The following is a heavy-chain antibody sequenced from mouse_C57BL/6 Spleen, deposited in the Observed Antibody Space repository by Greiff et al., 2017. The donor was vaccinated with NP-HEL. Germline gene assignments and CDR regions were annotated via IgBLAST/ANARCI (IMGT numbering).Heavy chain of an antibody. CDR1: GYSITSGYY. Sequence: DVKLQESGPGLVKPSQSLSLTCSVTGYSITSGYYWNWIRQFPGNKLEWMGYISYDGSNNYNPSLKNRISITRDTSKNQFFLKLNSVTTEDTATYYCARGDYYGSSSFDYWGQGTTLTVSS. D-gene: IGHD1-1*01. CDR3: ARGDYYGSSSFDY. CDR2: ISYDGSN. V-gene: IGHV3-6*01. J-gene: IGHJ2*01.